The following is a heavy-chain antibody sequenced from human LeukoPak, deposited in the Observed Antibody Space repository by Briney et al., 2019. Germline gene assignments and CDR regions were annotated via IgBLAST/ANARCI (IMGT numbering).Heavy chain of an antibody. CDR2: INSDGSST. CDR3: ARGYCSNGVCYEGEYYFDY. Sequence: GGSLRLSCAASGFTFSSYWMHWVRQAPGKGLVWVSRINSDGSSTSYADSVKGRFTISRDNAKNTLYLQMNSLRAEDTAVYYCARGYCSNGVCYEGEYYFDYWGQGTLVTVSS. D-gene: IGHD2-8*01. CDR1: GFTFSSYW. J-gene: IGHJ4*02. V-gene: IGHV3-74*01.